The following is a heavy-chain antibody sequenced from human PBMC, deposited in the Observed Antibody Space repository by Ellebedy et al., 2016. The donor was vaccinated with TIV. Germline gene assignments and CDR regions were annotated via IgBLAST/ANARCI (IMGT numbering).Heavy chain of an antibody. CDR2: IYYSGST. CDR3: ARVWRRSTKIYGVFDY. CDR1: GGSISSYY. J-gene: IGHJ4*02. V-gene: IGHV4-59*01. D-gene: IGHD4-17*01. Sequence: SETLSLTCTVSGGSISSYYWSWIRQPPGKGLEWIGYIYYSGSTNYNPSLKSRVTISVDTSKNQFSLKLSSVAAADTAVYYCARVWRRSTKIYGVFDYWGQGTLVTVSS.